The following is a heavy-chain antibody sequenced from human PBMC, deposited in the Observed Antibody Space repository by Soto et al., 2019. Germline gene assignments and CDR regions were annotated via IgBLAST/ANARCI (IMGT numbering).Heavy chain of an antibody. V-gene: IGHV3-33*01. D-gene: IGHD3-16*01. J-gene: IGHJ4*02. CDR3: ARAGGGSSFDY. CDR1: GFTFSSYV. Sequence: QVQLVESGGGVVQPGRSLRLSCAASGFTFSSYVMHWVRQAPGKGLEWVSVIWYDGRNKYYADSVKGRFTISRDNSKNTMYLQMNSLRAEDTAVYYCARAGGGSSFDYWGQGTLVTVSS. CDR2: IWYDGRNK.